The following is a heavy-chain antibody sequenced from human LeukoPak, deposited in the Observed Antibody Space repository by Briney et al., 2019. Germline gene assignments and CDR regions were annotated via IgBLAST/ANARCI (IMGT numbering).Heavy chain of an antibody. D-gene: IGHD6-13*01. Sequence: ASVTVSCKASGYTFTGYYMHWVRQAPGQGLEWMGWINPNSGGTNYAQKFQGRVTMTRDTSISTAYMELSRLRSDDTAVYYCARDYSSSWYLPDYWGQGTLVTVSS. J-gene: IGHJ4*02. CDR1: GYTFTGYY. CDR3: ARDYSSSWYLPDY. V-gene: IGHV1-2*02. CDR2: INPNSGGT.